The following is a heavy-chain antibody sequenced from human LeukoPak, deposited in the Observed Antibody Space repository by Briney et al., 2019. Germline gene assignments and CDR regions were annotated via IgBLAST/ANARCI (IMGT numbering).Heavy chain of an antibody. CDR3: ARDVTDYGGNRGLDY. CDR2: IYHSGSI. Sequence: SETLSLTCAVSGGSISSSNWWSWVRQPPGKGLEWIGEIYHSGSINYNPSLKSRVTISVDKSKNQFSLKLSSVTAADTAVYYCARDVTDYGGNRGLDYWGQGTLVTVSS. CDR1: GGSISSSNW. V-gene: IGHV4-4*02. D-gene: IGHD4-23*01. J-gene: IGHJ4*02.